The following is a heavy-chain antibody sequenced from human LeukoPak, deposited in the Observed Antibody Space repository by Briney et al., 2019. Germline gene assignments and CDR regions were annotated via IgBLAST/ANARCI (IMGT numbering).Heavy chain of an antibody. J-gene: IGHJ4*02. CDR2: FHPKDADM. CDR1: EYTVTEVA. V-gene: IGHV1-24*01. D-gene: IGHD3-22*01. Sequence: ASVTVSCKVSEYTVTEVAIHWVRQTGEGLEWMGGFHPKDADMIYAQKFQGRVTMTQDTSTDTVYMELSSLRSEDTAVYYCARGPYDSSGYRFDYWGQGTLVTVSS. CDR3: ARGPYDSSGYRFDY.